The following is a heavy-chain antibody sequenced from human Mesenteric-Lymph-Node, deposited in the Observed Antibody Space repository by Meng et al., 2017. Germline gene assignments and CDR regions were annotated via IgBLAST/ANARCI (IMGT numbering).Heavy chain of an antibody. CDR3: ARDQRSYGNFQH. D-gene: IGHD3-10*01. J-gene: IGHJ1*01. Sequence: GESLKISCAASGFIVSSNFMTWVRQAPGRGLEWVSSLYDGDSTFYTDSVKGRFTISRDNSKNTVYLQMNSLKTEDTAVYFCARDQRSYGNFQHWGQGTLVTVSS. CDR2: LYDGDST. CDR1: GFIVSSNF. V-gene: IGHV3-66*02.